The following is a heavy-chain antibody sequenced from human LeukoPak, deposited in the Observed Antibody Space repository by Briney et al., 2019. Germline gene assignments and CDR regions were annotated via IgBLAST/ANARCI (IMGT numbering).Heavy chain of an antibody. J-gene: IGHJ4*02. Sequence: SETLSLTCTVSGGSITSYYWSWIRQPPGKGLEWIGYIYYSGSTNYNPSLKSRVTISVDTSKNQFSLKLSSVTAADTAVYYCARRAYGSGYYYFDYWGQGALVTVSS. CDR1: GGSITSYY. V-gene: IGHV4-59*01. CDR3: ARRAYGSGYYYFDY. CDR2: IYYSGST. D-gene: IGHD3-22*01.